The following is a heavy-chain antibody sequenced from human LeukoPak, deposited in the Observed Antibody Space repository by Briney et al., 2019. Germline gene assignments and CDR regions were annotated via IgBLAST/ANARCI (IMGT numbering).Heavy chain of an antibody. Sequence: SVKVSCKASGGTFSSYAISWVRQAPGQGLEWIGRIIPIFGTANYAQKFQGRVTITADKSTSTAYMELSSLRSEDTDVYYCARAAGYCSGGSCYHFDYWGQGTLVTVSS. CDR3: ARAAGYCSGGSCYHFDY. CDR2: IIPIFGTA. J-gene: IGHJ4*02. D-gene: IGHD2-15*01. CDR1: GGTFSSYA. V-gene: IGHV1-69*06.